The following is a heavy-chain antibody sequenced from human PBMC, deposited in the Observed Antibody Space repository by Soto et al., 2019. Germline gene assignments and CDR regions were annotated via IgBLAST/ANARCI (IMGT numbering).Heavy chain of an antibody. D-gene: IGHD5-18*01. Sequence: ASVKVSCKASGYTFTSYAMNWVRQAPGQRLEWMGWINAGNGNTKYSQKFQGRVTITRDTSASTAYMELSSLRSEDTAVYYCARGPGYSYGITWGQGTLVTVSS. V-gene: IGHV1-3*01. CDR2: INAGNGNT. CDR1: GYTFTSYA. CDR3: ARGPGYSYGIT. J-gene: IGHJ5*02.